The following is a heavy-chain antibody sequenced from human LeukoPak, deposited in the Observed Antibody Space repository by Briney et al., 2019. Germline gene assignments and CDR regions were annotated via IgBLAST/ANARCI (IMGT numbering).Heavy chain of an antibody. V-gene: IGHV4-59*08. Sequence: PSETLSLTCAVYGGSFSGYYWSWIRQPPGKGLEWIGYIYYSGSTNYNPSLKSRVTISVDTSKNQFSLKLSSVTAADTAVYYCARHRYYYDSSGYFYFDYWGQGTLVTVSS. CDR1: GGSFSGYY. CDR3: ARHRYYYDSSGYFYFDY. D-gene: IGHD3-22*01. J-gene: IGHJ4*02. CDR2: IYYSGST.